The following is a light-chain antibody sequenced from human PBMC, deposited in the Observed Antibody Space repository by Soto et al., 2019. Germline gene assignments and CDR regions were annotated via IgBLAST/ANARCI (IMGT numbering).Light chain of an antibody. J-gene: IGKJ1*01. CDR3: QQYNSCSVS. CDR2: AAS. CDR1: QSITTY. Sequence: DIQMTQSPSSLSASLGDRVTITCRASQSITTYLHWYQQKPGKAPNLLIYAASNLQSGAPSRFSGSGSGTEFTLTISSLQNDDFATYYCQQYNSCSVSFGQGTKVDIK. V-gene: IGKV1-39*01.